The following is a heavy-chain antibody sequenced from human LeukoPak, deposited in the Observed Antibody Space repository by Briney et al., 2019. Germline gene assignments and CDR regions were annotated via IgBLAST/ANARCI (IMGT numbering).Heavy chain of an antibody. D-gene: IGHD3-22*01. Sequence: SVKVSCKASGGTFSSNAISWVRQAPGQGLEWMGGIIPIFGTANYAQKFQGRVAITADESTSTAYMELSSLRSEDTAVYYCARALDYYDSSGRTFDYWGQGTLVTVSS. CDR2: IIPIFGTA. CDR1: GGTFSSNA. CDR3: ARALDYYDSSGRTFDY. J-gene: IGHJ4*02. V-gene: IGHV1-69*01.